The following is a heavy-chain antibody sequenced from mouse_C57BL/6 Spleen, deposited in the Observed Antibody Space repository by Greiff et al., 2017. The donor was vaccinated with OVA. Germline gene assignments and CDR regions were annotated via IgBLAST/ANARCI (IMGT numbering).Heavy chain of an antibody. Sequence: EVKVVESGGGLVQPKGSLKLSCAASGFSFNTYAMNWVRQAPGKGLEGVARIRSKSNNYATYYAASVKDRFTISRDDSESMLYLQMNNVKTDDTAMYYGVRGSSIHYYAMDYWGQGTSVTVSS. J-gene: IGHJ4*01. V-gene: IGHV10-1*01. CDR2: IRSKSNNYAT. CDR1: GFSFNTYA. CDR3: VRGSSIHYYAMDY. D-gene: IGHD1-1*01.